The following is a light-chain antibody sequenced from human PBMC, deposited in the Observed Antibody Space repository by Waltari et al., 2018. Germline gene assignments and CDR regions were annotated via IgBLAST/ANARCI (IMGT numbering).Light chain of an antibody. Sequence: IQMTQSPSSLPASVGDRVTITGQASQDISNYLNWYQQKPGKAPKLLIYDASNLETGVPSRFSGSGSGTDFTFTISSLQPEDIATYYCQQYDNLPLTFGPGTKVDIK. CDR1: QDISNY. V-gene: IGKV1-33*01. J-gene: IGKJ3*01. CDR2: DAS. CDR3: QQYDNLPLT.